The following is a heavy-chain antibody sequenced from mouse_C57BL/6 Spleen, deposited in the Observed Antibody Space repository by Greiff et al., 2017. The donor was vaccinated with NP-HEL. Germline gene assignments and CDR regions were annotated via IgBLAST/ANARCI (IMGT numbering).Heavy chain of an antibody. J-gene: IGHJ4*01. D-gene: IGHD2-5*01. CDR2: IYPGGGYT. Sequence: QVQLKESGAELVRPGTSVKMSCKASGYTFTNYWIGWAKQRPGHGLEWIGDIYPGGGYTNYNEKFKGKATLTADKSSSTAYMQFSSLTSEDSAIYYCAREDYSNPYAMDYWGQGTSVTVSS. V-gene: IGHV1-63*01. CDR1: GYTFTNYW. CDR3: AREDYSNPYAMDY.